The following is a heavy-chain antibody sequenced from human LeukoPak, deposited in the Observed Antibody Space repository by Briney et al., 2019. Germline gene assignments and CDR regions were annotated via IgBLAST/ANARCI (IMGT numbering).Heavy chain of an antibody. Sequence: PGGSLRLSCAASGFTFSSYAMHWVRQAPGKGLEWVAVISYDGSNKYYADSVKGRFTISRDNSKNTLYLQMNSLRAEDRAVYYCARDLEHNSSWCWFDPWGQGTLVTVSS. J-gene: IGHJ5*02. D-gene: IGHD6-13*01. CDR2: ISYDGSNK. V-gene: IGHV3-30-3*01. CDR3: ARDLEHNSSWCWFDP. CDR1: GFTFSSYA.